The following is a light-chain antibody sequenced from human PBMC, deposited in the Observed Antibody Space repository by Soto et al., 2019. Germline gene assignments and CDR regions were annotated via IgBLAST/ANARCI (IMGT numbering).Light chain of an antibody. Sequence: DIQMTQSPSSLSASVGDRVSVTCRASQSISTYLNWYQQRPGEAPKLLIYAASSLQSGVTSWFSGSGSGVEFTLTIGSLQPEDFATYCCQQSYTTPRTFGQGIKVEVK. CDR3: QQSYTTPRT. CDR2: AAS. V-gene: IGKV1-39*01. J-gene: IGKJ1*01. CDR1: QSISTY.